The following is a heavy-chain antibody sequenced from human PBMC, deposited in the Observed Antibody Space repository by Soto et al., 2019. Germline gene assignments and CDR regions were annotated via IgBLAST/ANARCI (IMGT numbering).Heavy chain of an antibody. CDR2: ISYDGSTK. Sequence: QVQLVESGGGVVQPGRSLRLSCAASGFTFSSYGMHWVRQAPGKGLEWVAVISYDGSTKYYADSVKGRFTISRDNSKNTLYLQINSLRAEETAGYYCAEGSESSSCDYWGQGTLVTVSS. CDR3: AEGSESSSCDY. D-gene: IGHD6-13*01. J-gene: IGHJ4*02. V-gene: IGHV3-30*18. CDR1: GFTFSSYG.